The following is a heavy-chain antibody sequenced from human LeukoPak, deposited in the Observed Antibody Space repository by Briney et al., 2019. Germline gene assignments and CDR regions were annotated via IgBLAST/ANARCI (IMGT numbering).Heavy chain of an antibody. J-gene: IGHJ5*02. Sequence: SGTLSLTCTVSGGSISSSSDYWGWIRQPPGKGLEWIGSIYYSGSTYYNPSLKSRVTISVDTSKNQFSLKLSSVTAADTAVYYCARRLGSSGGFDPWGQGTLVTVSS. CDR1: GGSISSSSDY. CDR2: IYYSGST. CDR3: ARRLGSSGGFDP. D-gene: IGHD6-6*01. V-gene: IGHV4-39*01.